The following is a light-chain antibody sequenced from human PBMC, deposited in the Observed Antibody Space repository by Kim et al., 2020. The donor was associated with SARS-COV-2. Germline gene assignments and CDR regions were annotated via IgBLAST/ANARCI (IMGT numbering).Light chain of an antibody. V-gene: IGLV3-19*01. CDR3: NSRDSSDNHVV. CDR2: GKN. Sequence: SSALTQDPAVSVALGQTVRITCQGDSLRSYYASWYQQKPGQAPVLVIYGKNNRPSGIPDRFSGSSSGNTASLTITGAQAEDEADYYCNSRDSSDNHVVFGGGTQLTVL. CDR1: SLRSYY. J-gene: IGLJ2*01.